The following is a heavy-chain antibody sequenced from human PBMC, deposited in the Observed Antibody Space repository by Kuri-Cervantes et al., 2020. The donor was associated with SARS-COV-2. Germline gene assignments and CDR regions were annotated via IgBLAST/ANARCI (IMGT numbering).Heavy chain of an antibody. CDR3: ASQTEIYGSGSYYFDY. V-gene: IGHV1-69*04. Sequence: SVKVSCKASGGTFSSYAISLVRQAPGQGLEWMGRIIPILGIANYAQKFQGGVTITADKSTSTAYMELSSLRSEDTAVYYCASQTEIYGSGSYYFDYWGQGTLVTVSS. CDR1: GGTFSSYA. CDR2: IIPILGIA. J-gene: IGHJ4*02. D-gene: IGHD3-10*01.